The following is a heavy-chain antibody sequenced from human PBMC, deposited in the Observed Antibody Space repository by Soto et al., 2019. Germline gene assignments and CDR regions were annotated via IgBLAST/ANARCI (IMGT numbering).Heavy chain of an antibody. V-gene: IGHV3-23*01. D-gene: IGHD6-13*01. J-gene: IGHJ6*02. CDR2: ISGSGGST. CDR1: GFTFSSYA. Sequence: GGSLRLSCAASGFTFSSYAMSWVRQAPGKGLEWVSAISGSGGSTYYADSVKGRFTISRDNSKNTLYLQMNSLRAEDTAVYYCAARLGYSSSSYRSAQLYYYGMDVWRQGTTVPVSS. CDR3: AARLGYSSSSYRSAQLYYYGMDV.